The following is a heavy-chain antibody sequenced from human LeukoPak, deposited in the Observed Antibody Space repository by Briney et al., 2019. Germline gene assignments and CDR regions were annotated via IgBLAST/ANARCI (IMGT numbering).Heavy chain of an antibody. J-gene: IGHJ4*02. CDR3: ARDPEGGNSPFDY. D-gene: IGHD4-23*01. V-gene: IGHV4-39*07. CDR1: GGSISSSSYS. CDR2: IYYSGST. Sequence: PSETLSLTCTVSGGSISSSSYSWGWIRQPPGKGLEWIGRIYYSGSTYYNPSLKSRVTISVDTSKNQFSLKLSSVTAADTAVYYCARDPEGGNSPFDYWGQGTLVTVSS.